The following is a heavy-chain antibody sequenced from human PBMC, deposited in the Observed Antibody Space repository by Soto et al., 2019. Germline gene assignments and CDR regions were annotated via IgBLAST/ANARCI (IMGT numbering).Heavy chain of an antibody. D-gene: IGHD2-15*01. Sequence: PSETLSLTCTVSGDSISGYYWRWIRQPPGKGLEWIGYIYYSGSTNYNLSLKGRVTMSVDTSKNQFSLKLTSVTAADTAMYFCAKYRRTDAEGYTFDYWGQGALVT. CDR3: AKYRRTDAEGYTFDY. CDR2: IYYSGST. J-gene: IGHJ4*02. CDR1: GDSISGYY. V-gene: IGHV4-59*01.